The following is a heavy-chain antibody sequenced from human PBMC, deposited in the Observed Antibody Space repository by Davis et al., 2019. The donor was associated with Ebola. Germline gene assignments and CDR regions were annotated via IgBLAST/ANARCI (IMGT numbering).Heavy chain of an antibody. CDR2: IKQDGSEK. J-gene: IGHJ4*02. D-gene: IGHD2-15*01. CDR1: GGSISSSNW. Sequence: ETLSLTCAVSGGSISSSNWWSWVRQAPGKGLEWVANIKQDGSEKYYVDSVKGRFTISRDNAKNSLYLQMNSLRAEDTAVYYCAGPAVVVAASGYWGQGTLVTVSS. CDR3: AGPAVVVAASGY. V-gene: IGHV3-7*01.